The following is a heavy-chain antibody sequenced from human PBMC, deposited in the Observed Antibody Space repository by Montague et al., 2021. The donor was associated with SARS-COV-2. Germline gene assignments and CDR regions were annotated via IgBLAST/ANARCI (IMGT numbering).Heavy chain of an antibody. CDR2: IYPSGST. Sequence: SETLSLTCTVSGGSISSYYWSWIRQPAGKGLEWIGRIYPSGSTKYNPSLKSRVTMSVDTSKNQFSLKLSSVTAADTAVYYCARQPLTTMILVVITQPRRYFDLWGRGTLVTVSS. V-gene: IGHV4-4*07. CDR3: ARQPLTTMILVVITQPRRYFDL. D-gene: IGHD3-22*01. J-gene: IGHJ2*01. CDR1: GGSISSYY.